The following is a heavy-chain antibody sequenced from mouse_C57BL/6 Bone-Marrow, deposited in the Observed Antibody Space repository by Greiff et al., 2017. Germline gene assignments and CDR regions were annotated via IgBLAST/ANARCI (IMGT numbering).Heavy chain of an antibody. D-gene: IGHD3-3*01. CDR2: ISDGGSYT. Sequence: VKLVESGGGLVKPGGSLKLSCAASGFTFSSYAMSWVRQTPEKRLEWVATISDGGSYTYYPDNVKGRFTISRDNAKNNLYLQMSHLKSEDTAMYYCARDRDYYAMDYWGQGTSVTVSS. J-gene: IGHJ4*01. CDR3: ARDRDYYAMDY. V-gene: IGHV5-4*01. CDR1: GFTFSSYA.